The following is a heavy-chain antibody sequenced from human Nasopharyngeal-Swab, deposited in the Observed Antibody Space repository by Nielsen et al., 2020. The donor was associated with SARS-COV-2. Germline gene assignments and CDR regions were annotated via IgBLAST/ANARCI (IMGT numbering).Heavy chain of an antibody. D-gene: IGHD3-3*01. CDR2: IVGSGDISASGGST. Sequence: IRQPPGKGLEWVAAIVGSGDISASGGSTYSADSVKGRFTISRDNSKNTLSLQMNSLRAEDTAVYYCSKDLRGPYGFWGQGTLVTVSS. CDR3: SKDLRGPYGF. J-gene: IGHJ4*02. V-gene: IGHV3-23*01.